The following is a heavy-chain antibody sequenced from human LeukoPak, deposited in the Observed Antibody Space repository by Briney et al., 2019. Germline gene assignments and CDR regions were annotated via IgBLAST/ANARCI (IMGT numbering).Heavy chain of an antibody. CDR2: ISGSGGST. CDR1: GFTFSSYA. CDR3: AKDYYGDYFGYFDY. D-gene: IGHD4-17*01. V-gene: IGHV3-23*01. J-gene: IGHJ4*02. Sequence: PGGSLRLSCAASGFTFSSYAMSWVRQAPGKGPEWVSAISGSGGSTYYADSVKGRFTISRDNSKNTLYLQMNSLRAEDTAVYYCAKDYYGDYFGYFDYWGQGTLVTVSS.